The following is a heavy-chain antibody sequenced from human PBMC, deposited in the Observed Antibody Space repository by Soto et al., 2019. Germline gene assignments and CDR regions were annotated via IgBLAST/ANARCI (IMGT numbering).Heavy chain of an antibody. CDR2: IYYSGST. CDR3: ARGHKNSGWYGGFDY. D-gene: IGHD6-19*01. Sequence: QVQLQESGPGLVKPSQTLSLTCTVSGGSISSGGYYWSWIRQHPGKGLEWIGYIYYSGSTYYNPSLKSRVTIXXDXSXXQFSLKLSSVTAADTAVYYCARGHKNSGWYGGFDYWGQGTLVTVSS. J-gene: IGHJ4*02. V-gene: IGHV4-31*03. CDR1: GGSISSGGYY.